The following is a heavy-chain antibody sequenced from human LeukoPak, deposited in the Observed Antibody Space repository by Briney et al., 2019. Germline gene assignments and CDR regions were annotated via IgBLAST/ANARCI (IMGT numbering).Heavy chain of an antibody. Sequence: SVKVSCKASGGTFSSYAISWVRQAPGQGLEWMRRIIPILGIANYAQKFQGRVTITADKSTSTAYMELSSLRSEDTAVYYCARSRRDGYNLRYNWFDPWGQGTLVTVSS. CDR3: ARSRRDGYNLRYNWFDP. D-gene: IGHD5-24*01. J-gene: IGHJ5*02. CDR1: GGTFSSYA. V-gene: IGHV1-69*04. CDR2: IIPILGIA.